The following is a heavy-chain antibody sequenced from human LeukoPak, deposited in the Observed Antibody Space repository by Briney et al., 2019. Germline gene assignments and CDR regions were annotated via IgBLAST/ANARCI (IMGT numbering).Heavy chain of an antibody. J-gene: IGHJ4*02. CDR2: ISYDGSNK. CDR3: ARGGSYADFDY. D-gene: IGHD1-26*01. V-gene: IGHV3-30-3*01. CDR1: GLTFSSYA. Sequence: EGSLRLSCAASGLTFSSYAMHWVRQAPGKGLEWVAVISYDGSNKYYAESVKGRFTISRDNSKNTLYLQMNSLRAEDTAVYYCARGGSYADFDYWGQGTLVTVSS.